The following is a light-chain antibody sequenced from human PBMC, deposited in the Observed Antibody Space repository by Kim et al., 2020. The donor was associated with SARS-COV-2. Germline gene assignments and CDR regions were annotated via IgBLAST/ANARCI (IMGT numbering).Light chain of an antibody. CDR2: TMN. Sequence: QLPRQASPAPSNHVSDKEATWLQQHPGHPPKPLSSTMNNRPSGISARLSASRAGNTASLTIPGLQPEDEADYYCSAWDSSLSAWVFGGGTQLTVL. CDR3: SAWDSSLSAWV. V-gene: IGLV10-54*01. J-gene: IGLJ3*02. CDR1: SNHVSDKE.